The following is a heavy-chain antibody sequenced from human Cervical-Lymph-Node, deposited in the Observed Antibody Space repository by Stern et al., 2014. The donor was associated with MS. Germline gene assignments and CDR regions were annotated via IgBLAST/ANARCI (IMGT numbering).Heavy chain of an antibody. D-gene: IGHD4-23*01. CDR2: IYYDGSNR. J-gene: IGHJ1*01. CDR1: GFTFSSSG. Sequence: VQLVESGGGVVQPGRSLRLYCAASGFTFSSSGMHWVRQAPGKGLAWLAIIYYDGSNRYYADSVKGRFTISRDNSKNTLYLQMNSLRAEDTAVYYCAREGGNTAEYFQHWGQGTLVTVSS. V-gene: IGHV3-33*01. CDR3: AREGGNTAEYFQH.